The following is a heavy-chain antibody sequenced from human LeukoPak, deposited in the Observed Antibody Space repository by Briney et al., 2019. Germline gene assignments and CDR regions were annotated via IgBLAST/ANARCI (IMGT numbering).Heavy chain of an antibody. J-gene: IGHJ5*02. D-gene: IGHD2-15*01. Sequence: GASVKVSCKASGYTFTSYGISWVRQAPGQGIEWMGWISAYNGNTNYAQKLQGRVTMTTDTSTSTAYMELRSLRSDDTAVYYCARDGGYCSGGSCYSNWFDPWGQGTLVTVSS. CDR3: ARDGGYCSGGSCYSNWFDP. CDR1: GYTFTSYG. CDR2: ISAYNGNT. V-gene: IGHV1-18*01.